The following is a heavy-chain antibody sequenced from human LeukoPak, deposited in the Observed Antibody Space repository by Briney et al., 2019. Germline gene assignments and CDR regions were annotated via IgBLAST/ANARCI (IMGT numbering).Heavy chain of an antibody. CDR3: ARHGHCSDGTCYSVGS. J-gene: IGHJ4*02. V-gene: IGHV4-39*01. CDR1: GDSISSSSDY. Sequence: SETLSLPCTVSGDSISSSSDYWGWFRQPPGKGLEWIGTVYNTGSSYYNPSLKSRATISVDTSKNQFSLKLSSVTAADTAFFYCARHGHCSDGTCYSVGSWGQGALVTVSS. CDR2: VYNTGSS. D-gene: IGHD2-15*01.